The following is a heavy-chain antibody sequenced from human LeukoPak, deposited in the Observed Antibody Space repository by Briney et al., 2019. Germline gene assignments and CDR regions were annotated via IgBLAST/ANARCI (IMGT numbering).Heavy chain of an antibody. CDR3: AKDPGSGIFDY. CDR2: ISSSGSAI. D-gene: IGHD3-10*01. J-gene: IGHJ4*02. Sequence: GGSLRLSCADSGFTFSDYYMSWIRQAPGKGLEWISCISSSGSAIYYADSVKGRFTISRDNAKNSLYLQMNSLRAEDTALYYCAKDPGSGIFDYWGQGTLVTVSS. CDR1: GFTFSDYY. V-gene: IGHV3-11*01.